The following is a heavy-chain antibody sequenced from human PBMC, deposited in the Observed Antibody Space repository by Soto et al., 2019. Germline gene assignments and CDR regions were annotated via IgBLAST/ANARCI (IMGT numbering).Heavy chain of an antibody. Sequence: GESLKISCKGSGYSFTSYWIGWVRQMPGKGLEWMGIIYPGDSDTRYSPSFQGQVTISADKSISTAYLQWSSLKASDTAMYYCASAVRYCISTSCADAFDIWGQGTMVTVS. CDR3: ASAVRYCISTSCADAFDI. D-gene: IGHD2-2*01. CDR1: GYSFTSYW. J-gene: IGHJ3*02. CDR2: IYPGDSDT. V-gene: IGHV5-51*01.